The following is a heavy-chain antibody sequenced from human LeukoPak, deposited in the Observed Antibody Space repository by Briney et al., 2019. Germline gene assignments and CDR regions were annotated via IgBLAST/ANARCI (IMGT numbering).Heavy chain of an antibody. V-gene: IGHV3-30*02. CDR2: IRYDGSNK. D-gene: IGHD6-13*01. J-gene: IGHJ4*02. CDR3: AKDKGYSSSWRPSGSFDY. Sequence: PGGSLRLSCAASGFTFSSYGMHWVRQAPGKGLEWVAFIRYDGSNKYYADSVKGRFTISRDNSKNTLYLQMNSLRAEDTAVYYCAKDKGYSSSWRPSGSFDYWGQGTLVTVSS. CDR1: GFTFSSYG.